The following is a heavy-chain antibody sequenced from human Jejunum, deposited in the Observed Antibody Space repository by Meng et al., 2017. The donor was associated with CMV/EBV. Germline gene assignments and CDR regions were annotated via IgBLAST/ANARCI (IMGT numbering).Heavy chain of an antibody. CDR3: GDPPAGY. V-gene: IGHV4-4*01. Sequence: PICIVSGSCLIGTNGRNWVRQPAGGGLEGIGKYVQSWAASDKLSLESRVTIAIDNPKNQFSLKLTSVTAADTAVYFCGDPPAGYWGQGVLVTVSS. J-gene: IGHJ4*02. CDR1: GSCLIGTNG. CDR2: YVQSWAA.